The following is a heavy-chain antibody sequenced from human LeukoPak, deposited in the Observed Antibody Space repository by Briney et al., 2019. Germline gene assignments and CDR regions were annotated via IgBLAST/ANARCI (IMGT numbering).Heavy chain of an antibody. CDR2: ISAYNGNT. CDR1: GYTFTSYG. D-gene: IGHD6-13*01. Sequence: RASVTATCKASGYTFTSYGISWVRQAPGQGLEWMGWISAYNGNTNYAQKLQGRVTMTTDTSTSTAYMELRSLRSDDTAVYYCARVEGIAAAGTSFDYWGQGTLVTVSS. CDR3: ARVEGIAAAGTSFDY. J-gene: IGHJ4*02. V-gene: IGHV1-18*01.